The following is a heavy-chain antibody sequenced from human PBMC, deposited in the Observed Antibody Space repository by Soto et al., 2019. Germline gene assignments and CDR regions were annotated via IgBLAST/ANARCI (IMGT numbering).Heavy chain of an antibody. J-gene: IGHJ6*02. CDR2: IYSGSST. CDR3: AREGAYYYYGMDV. V-gene: IGHV3-53*01. Sequence: PGGSLRLSCAASGFTVSSNYMSWVRQAPGKGLEWGFVIYSGSSTYYANPVKGRLPITRINSKNTLYLQMNSLRAEDTAVYYCAREGAYYYYGMDVWGQGTTVTVSS. CDR1: GFTVSSNY.